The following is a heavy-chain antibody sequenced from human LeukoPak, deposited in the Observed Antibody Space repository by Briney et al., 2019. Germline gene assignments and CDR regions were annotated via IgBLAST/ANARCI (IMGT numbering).Heavy chain of an antibody. CDR1: GYSFTSYW. D-gene: IGHD4-17*01. J-gene: IGHJ4*02. Sequence: GESLQISCKGSGYSFTSYWIGWVRQMPGKGLEWMGIIYPGDSDTRYSPSFQGQVTISADKSISTAYLQWSSLKASDTAMYYCARPFLDPYGDPGHFDYWGQGTLVTVSS. CDR3: ARPFLDPYGDPGHFDY. V-gene: IGHV5-51*01. CDR2: IYPGDSDT.